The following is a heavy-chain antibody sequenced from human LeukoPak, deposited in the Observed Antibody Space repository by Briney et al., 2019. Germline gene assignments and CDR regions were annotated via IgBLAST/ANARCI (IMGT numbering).Heavy chain of an antibody. Sequence: GGSLRLSCAASGFTFSSYSMNWVRQAPGKGLEWVSSISSSSSYIYYADSVKGRFTISRDNAKNSLYLQMNSLRAEDTAVYYCARADIHDSSGYYYGGDYWGQGTLVTVSS. CDR2: ISSSSSYI. J-gene: IGHJ4*02. V-gene: IGHV3-21*01. CDR3: ARADIHDSSGYYYGGDY. CDR1: GFTFSSYS. D-gene: IGHD3-22*01.